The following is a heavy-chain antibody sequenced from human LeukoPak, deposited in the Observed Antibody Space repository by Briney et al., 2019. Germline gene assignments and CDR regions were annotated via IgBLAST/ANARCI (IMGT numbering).Heavy chain of an antibody. Sequence: RASVKVSCKASGYTFTSYGISWVRQAPGQGLEWMGWISAYNGNTNYAQKLQGRVTMTTDTSTSTAYMELRSLRSDDTAVYYCARGGWYYDFWSGYHYYYYYMDVWGKGTTVTVSS. CDR1: GYTFTSYG. D-gene: IGHD3-3*01. CDR2: ISAYNGNT. CDR3: ARGGWYYDFWSGYHYYYYYMDV. J-gene: IGHJ6*03. V-gene: IGHV1-18*01.